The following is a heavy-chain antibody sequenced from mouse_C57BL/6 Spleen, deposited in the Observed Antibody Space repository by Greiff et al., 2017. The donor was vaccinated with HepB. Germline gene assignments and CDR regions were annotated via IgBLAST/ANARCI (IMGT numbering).Heavy chain of an antibody. CDR3: TNCDKDFDY. J-gene: IGHJ2*01. Sequence: EVKLQESGGGLVQPGGSMKLSCVASGFTFSNYWMNWVRQSPEKGLEWVAQIRLKSDNHATHYAESVKGRFTISRDDSKSSVYLQMNNLRAEDTGIYYCTNCDKDFDYWGQGTTLTVSS. V-gene: IGHV6-3*01. CDR1: GFTFSNYW. D-gene: IGHD4-1*01. CDR2: IRLKSDNHAT.